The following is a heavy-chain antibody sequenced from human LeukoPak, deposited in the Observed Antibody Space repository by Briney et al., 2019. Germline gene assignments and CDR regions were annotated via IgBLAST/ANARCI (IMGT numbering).Heavy chain of an antibody. CDR3: AKGGRVVISPFDY. D-gene: IGHD3-3*01. J-gene: IGHJ4*02. CDR2: ISSGSSYI. Sequence: GRSLRLSCAASGFTFSSYSMNWVRQAPGKGLEWVSSISSGSSYIYYADSVKGRFTISRDNSKNTLYLQMNSLRAEDTAVYYCAKGGRVVISPFDYWGQGTLVTVSS. V-gene: IGHV3-21*04. CDR1: GFTFSSYS.